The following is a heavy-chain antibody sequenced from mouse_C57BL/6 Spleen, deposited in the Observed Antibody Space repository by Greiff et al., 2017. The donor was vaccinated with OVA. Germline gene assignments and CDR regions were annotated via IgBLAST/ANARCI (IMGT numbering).Heavy chain of an antibody. CDR2: IHPNSGST. V-gene: IGHV1-64*01. Sequence: QVHVKQPGAELVKPGASVKLSCKASGYTFTSYWMHWVKQRPGQGLEWIGMIHPNSGSTNYNEKFKSKATLTVDKSSSTAYMQLSSLTSEDSAVYYCARTGNWFAYWGQGTLVTVSA. J-gene: IGHJ3*01. D-gene: IGHD2-1*01. CDR3: ARTGNWFAY. CDR1: GYTFTSYW.